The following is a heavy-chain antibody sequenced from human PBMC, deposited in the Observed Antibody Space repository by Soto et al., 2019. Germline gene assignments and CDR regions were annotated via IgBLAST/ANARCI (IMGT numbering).Heavy chain of an antibody. J-gene: IGHJ4*02. Sequence: SGRTLVNPTATLTVTCTFSGFSLITTGLGVSWIRQPPGKALEWLALIYWHDDKRYSPSLKSRLTITKDTSKNQVVLTMTNMDPVDTATYYCAHRGGATVGLYYFDYWGQGALVTVSP. CDR3: AHRGGATVGLYYFDY. V-gene: IGHV2-5*01. CDR1: GFSLITTGLG. CDR2: IYWHDDK. D-gene: IGHD3-16*01.